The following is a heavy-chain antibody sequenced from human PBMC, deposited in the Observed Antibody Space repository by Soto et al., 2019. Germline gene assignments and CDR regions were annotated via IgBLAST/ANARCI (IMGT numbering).Heavy chain of an antibody. CDR3: ARVVPGAEAWFGP. J-gene: IGHJ5*02. CDR2: ISLYSDGT. D-gene: IGHD2-2*01. Sequence: QVQLVQSGGEVKRPGASVKVSCMTSGYTFSNYGITWVRQAPGQPLEWLGWISLYSDGTNYAQKFQGRVSMTTDTSTTTSYMELRSLRSDDTAVYYGARVVPGAEAWFGPWGQGTLVTVSS. V-gene: IGHV1-18*01. CDR1: GYTFSNYG.